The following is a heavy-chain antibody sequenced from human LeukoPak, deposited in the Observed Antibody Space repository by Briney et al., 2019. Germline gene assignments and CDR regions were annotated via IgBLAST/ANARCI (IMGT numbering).Heavy chain of an antibody. J-gene: IGHJ6*02. Sequence: PGGSLRLSCAASEFTFSIYWMSWVRQAPGKGLDRVANIKQDGSEKQYVESVKGRFTISRDNAKNSLYLQMKSLRAEDTAVYYCARRGLRSQSGKPYYGSDVWGQGTTVTVSS. D-gene: IGHD3-10*01. V-gene: IGHV3-7*01. CDR3: ARRGLRSQSGKPYYGSDV. CDR2: IKQDGSEK. CDR1: EFTFSIYW.